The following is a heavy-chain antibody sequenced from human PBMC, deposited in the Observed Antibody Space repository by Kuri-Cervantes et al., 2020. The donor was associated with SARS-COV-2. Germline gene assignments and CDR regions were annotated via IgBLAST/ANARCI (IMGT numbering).Heavy chain of an antibody. CDR1: GFTVSSNY. J-gene: IGHJ6*02. CDR3: HIVVVPAATELNPYYYYGMDV. CDR2: IYSGGST. D-gene: IGHD2-2*01. V-gene: IGHV3-53*01. Sequence: GGSLRLSCAASGFTVSSNYMSWVRQAPGKGLEWVSVIYSGGSTYYADSVKGRFTISRDNAKNSLYLQMNSLRAEDTAVYYCHIVVVPAATELNPYYYYGMDVWGQGTTVTVSS.